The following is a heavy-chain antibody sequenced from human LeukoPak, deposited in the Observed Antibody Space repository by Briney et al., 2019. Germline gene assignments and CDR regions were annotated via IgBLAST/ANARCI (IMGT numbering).Heavy chain of an antibody. V-gene: IGHV4-4*07. J-gene: IGHJ4*02. D-gene: IGHD4-23*01. CDR3: ARGGKATVVTM. Sequence: SETLSLTRAVAGGSINRYYWSWIRQPAGKGLGWIGRIYSSGSTNYNPSLKSRVSMSVDTSKNQFSLKLTSVTAADTAVYYCARGGKATVVTMWGQGILVTVSS. CDR2: IYSSGST. CDR1: GGSINRYY.